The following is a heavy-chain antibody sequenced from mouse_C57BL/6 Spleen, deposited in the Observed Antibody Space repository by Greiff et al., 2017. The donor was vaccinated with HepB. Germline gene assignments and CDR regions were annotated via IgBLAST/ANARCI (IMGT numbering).Heavy chain of an antibody. V-gene: IGHV10-1*01. CDR3: VRNYGNHYAMDY. CDR1: GFSFNTYA. D-gene: IGHD2-1*01. Sequence: EVKLVESGGGLVQPKGSLKLSCAASGFSFNTYAMNWVRQAPGKGLEWVARIRSKSNNYATYYADSVKDRFTISRDDSESMLYLQMNNLKTEDTAMYYCVRNYGNHYAMDYWGQGTSVTVSS. J-gene: IGHJ4*01. CDR2: IRSKSNNYAT.